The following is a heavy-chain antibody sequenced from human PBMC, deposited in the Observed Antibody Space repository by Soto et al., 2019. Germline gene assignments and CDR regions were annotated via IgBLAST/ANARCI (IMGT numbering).Heavy chain of an antibody. J-gene: IGHJ4*02. CDR1: GGTFSSYA. Sequence: QVQLVQSGAEVKKPGSSVKVSCKASGGTFSSYAISWVRQAPGQGLEWMGGIIPIFGTANYALKFQGRVTITADESTSTAYMELSSLRSEDTAVYYCARDANYYDSSGYLVYFDYCGQVTLVTVSS. CDR2: IIPIFGTA. V-gene: IGHV1-69*01. CDR3: ARDANYYDSSGYLVYFDY. D-gene: IGHD3-22*01.